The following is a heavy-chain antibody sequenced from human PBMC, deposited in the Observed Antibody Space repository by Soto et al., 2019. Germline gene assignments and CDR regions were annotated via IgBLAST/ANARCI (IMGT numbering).Heavy chain of an antibody. CDR2: IIPIFGTA. CDR1: GGTFSSYA. Sequence: QVQLVQSGAEVKKPGSSVKVSCKASGGTFSSYAISWVRQAPGKGLEWMGGIIPIFGTANYARKFQGRVTLTADDSTSTAYMALSSLRSEDTAVYYCARDLVRRGIAEAQTTLWFDPWGQGTLVTVSS. CDR3: ARDLVRRGIAEAQTTLWFDP. V-gene: IGHV1-69*01. D-gene: IGHD6-13*01. J-gene: IGHJ5*02.